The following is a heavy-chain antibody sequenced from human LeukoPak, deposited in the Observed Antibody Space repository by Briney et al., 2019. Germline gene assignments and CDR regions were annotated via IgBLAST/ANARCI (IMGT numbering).Heavy chain of an antibody. CDR1: GGSISSYY. CDR2: IYYSGST. Sequence: SETLSLTCTVSGGSISSYYWSWIRQPPGKGLEWIGYIYYSGSTNYNPSLKSRVTISVDTSKNQFSLKLSSVTAADTAVYYCARHEDRMWFGESLFDYWGQGTRVTVSS. J-gene: IGHJ4*02. CDR3: ARHEDRMWFGESLFDY. D-gene: IGHD3-10*01. V-gene: IGHV4-59*08.